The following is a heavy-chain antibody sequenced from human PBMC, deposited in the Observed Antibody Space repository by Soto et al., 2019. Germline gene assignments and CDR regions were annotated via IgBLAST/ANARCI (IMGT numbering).Heavy chain of an antibody. Sequence: PGGSLRLSCAASGFTFSSYGMHWVRQAPGKGLEWVAVIWYDGSNKYYADSVKGRFTISRDNSKNTLYLQMNSLRAEDTAVYYCARVRCSGGSCYLAGYYYGMDVWGQGTTVTVSS. J-gene: IGHJ6*02. CDR1: GFTFSSYG. CDR2: IWYDGSNK. CDR3: ARVRCSGGSCYLAGYYYGMDV. V-gene: IGHV3-33*01. D-gene: IGHD2-15*01.